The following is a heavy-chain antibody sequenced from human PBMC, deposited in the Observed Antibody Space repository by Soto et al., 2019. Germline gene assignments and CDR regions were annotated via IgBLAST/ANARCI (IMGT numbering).Heavy chain of an antibody. V-gene: IGHV1-46*01. Sequence: ASVKVSCKASGYTFTSYYMHWVRQAPGQGLEWMGIIDPSGGKTSYAQKFQGRVTMTEDTSTDTAYMELSSLRSEDTAVYYCATDRGFRGYCSGGSCYCLWGQGTLVTVSS. CDR2: IDPSGGKT. J-gene: IGHJ4*02. D-gene: IGHD2-15*01. CDR3: ATDRGFRGYCSGGSCYCL. CDR1: GYTFTSYY.